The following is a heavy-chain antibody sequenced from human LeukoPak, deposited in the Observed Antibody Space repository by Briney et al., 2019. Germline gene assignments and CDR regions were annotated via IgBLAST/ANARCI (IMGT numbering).Heavy chain of an antibody. CDR3: ARNGGNSDFDY. J-gene: IGHJ4*02. V-gene: IGHV3-21*01. CDR2: ISSSGTYI. D-gene: IGHD4-23*01. CDR1: GFTCSSYS. Sequence: GGSLRLSCAASGFTCSSYSMNWVRQAPGKELEWVSFISSSGTYIYYADSMKGRFTISRDNAKNSLYLQMNRLRAEDTAVYYCARNGGNSDFDYWGQGTLVSVSS.